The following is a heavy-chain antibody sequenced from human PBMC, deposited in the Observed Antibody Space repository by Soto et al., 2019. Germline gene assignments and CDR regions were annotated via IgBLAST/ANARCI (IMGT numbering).Heavy chain of an antibody. Sequence: GGSLRLSCAASGFTFSSYGMHWVRQAPGKGLEWVAVIWYDGSNKYYADSVKGRFTISRDNSKNTLYLQMNSLRAEDTAVYYCARDGGLSSSWYPTGDYYYYGMDVWGQGTTVTVSS. J-gene: IGHJ6*02. CDR2: IWYDGSNK. CDR1: GFTFSSYG. D-gene: IGHD6-13*01. V-gene: IGHV3-33*01. CDR3: ARDGGLSSSWYPTGDYYYYGMDV.